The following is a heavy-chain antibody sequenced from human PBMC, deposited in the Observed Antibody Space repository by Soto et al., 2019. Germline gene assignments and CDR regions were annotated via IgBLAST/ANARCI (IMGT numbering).Heavy chain of an antibody. CDR2: INGDGSYT. CDR1: GFTFSSYW. J-gene: IGHJ4*02. V-gene: IGHV3-74*01. CDR3: ARERGGYSSDF. Sequence: EVQLVESGGGLVQPGGSLRLSCAASGFTFSSYWMHLLRQVPGKGLVWVSRINGDGSYTNYADSVKGRFTISRDNAKNTLYLQMNRLRAEDTAVYYCARERGGYSSDFWGQGTLVTVSS. D-gene: IGHD2-15*01.